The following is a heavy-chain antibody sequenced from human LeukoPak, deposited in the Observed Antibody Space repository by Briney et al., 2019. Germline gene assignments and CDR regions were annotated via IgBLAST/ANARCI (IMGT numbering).Heavy chain of an antibody. J-gene: IGHJ5*02. CDR3: ARGGSSPAPYGSGSYPFGP. D-gene: IGHD3-10*01. CDR2: IYYSGST. CDR1: GGSISSSSYY. Sequence: SETLSLTCTVSGGSISSSSYYWGWIRQPPGKGLEWIGSIYYSGSTYYNLSLKSRVTISVDTSKNQFSLKLSSVTAADTAVYYCARGGSSPAPYGSGSYPFGPWGQGTLVTVSS. V-gene: IGHV4-39*01.